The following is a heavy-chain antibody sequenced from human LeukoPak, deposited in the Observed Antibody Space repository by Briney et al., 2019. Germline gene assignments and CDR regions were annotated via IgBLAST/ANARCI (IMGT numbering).Heavy chain of an antibody. CDR3: ARTVRFLEWLPLSDYYYGMDV. V-gene: IGHV4-59*01. Sequence: SETLSLTCTVSGGSISSYYWSWIRQPPGKGLEWIGYIYYSGSTNYNPSLKSRVTISVDTSKNQFSLKLSSVTAADTAVYYCARTVRFLEWLPLSDYYYGMDVWGQGTTVTVSS. D-gene: IGHD3-3*01. CDR1: GGSISSYY. J-gene: IGHJ6*02. CDR2: IYYSGST.